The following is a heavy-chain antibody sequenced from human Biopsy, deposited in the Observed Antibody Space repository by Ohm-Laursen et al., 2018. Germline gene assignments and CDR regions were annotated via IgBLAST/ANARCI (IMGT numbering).Heavy chain of an antibody. V-gene: IGHV1-69*04. CDR3: ASGDVGGIGLDV. CDR1: GDTFTISA. J-gene: IGHJ6*02. Sequence: SVKVSRKPSGDTFTISAISWGRQVPGQGLDWMGRIIPILGTVDSGQNFQGRVTIRADTSTTFLELTSLRYDDTAVYYCASGDVGGIGLDVWGLGTTVTVSS. CDR2: IIPILGTV. D-gene: IGHD3-10*01.